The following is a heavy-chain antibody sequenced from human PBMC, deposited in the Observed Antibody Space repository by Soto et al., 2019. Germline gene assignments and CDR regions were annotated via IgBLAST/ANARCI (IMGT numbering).Heavy chain of an antibody. CDR2: IYYSGST. Sequence: PSETLSLTCTFSGVSISSYYWIWIRQPPGKGLELIGYIYYSGSTNYNPSLKSRVTVSLDKSKNQFSLRLSSVTAADTALYYCARIAVVPSALDPWGQGTLVTVSS. D-gene: IGHD2-2*01. CDR1: GVSISSYY. CDR3: ARIAVVPSALDP. V-gene: IGHV4-59*12. J-gene: IGHJ5*02.